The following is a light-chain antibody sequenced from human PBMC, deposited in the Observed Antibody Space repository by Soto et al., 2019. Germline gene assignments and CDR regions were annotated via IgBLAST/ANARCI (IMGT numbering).Light chain of an antibody. V-gene: IGKV1-39*01. CDR1: QTIVTY. CDR3: QQTSSNPRT. CDR2: AAS. J-gene: IGKJ1*01. Sequence: DIQMTQSPSALSASVGDRVTITCRASQTIVTYLNWYQQKPGNAPKLLIYAASNLQNGVPSRFSGSGSGTDFTLTISSLQPEDFATYFCQQTSSNPRTFGQGTKVDI.